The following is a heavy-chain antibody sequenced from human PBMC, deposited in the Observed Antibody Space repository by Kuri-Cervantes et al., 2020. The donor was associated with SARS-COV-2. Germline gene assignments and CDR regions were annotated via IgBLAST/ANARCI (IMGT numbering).Heavy chain of an antibody. CDR3: ARFGSQEDGYNSGNY. J-gene: IGHJ4*02. Sequence: SVKVSCKASGGTFSSYAISWVRQAPGQGLEWMGGIIPIFGTANYAQKFQGRVTITADKSTSTAYMELSSLRSEDTAVYYCARFGSQEDGYNSGNYWGQGTRGTVSS. V-gene: IGHV1-69*06. CDR1: GGTFSSYA. CDR2: IIPIFGTA. D-gene: IGHD5-24*01.